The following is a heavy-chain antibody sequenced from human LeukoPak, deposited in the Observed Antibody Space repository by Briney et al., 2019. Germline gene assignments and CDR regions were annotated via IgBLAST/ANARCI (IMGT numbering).Heavy chain of an antibody. Sequence: SETLSLTCTVSGGSISSYFWSWIRQPPGQGLEWIGYIFYSGTTNYNPSLKSRVTISVDTSKNQLSLQLNSVTPEDTAVYYCARVYCTSNSCYPGFRGAEGIFDYWGQGYLVTVSS. V-gene: IGHV4-59*12. CDR1: GGSISSYF. CDR2: IFYSGTT. D-gene: IGHD2-2*01. J-gene: IGHJ4*02. CDR3: ARVYCTSNSCYPGFRGAEGIFDY.